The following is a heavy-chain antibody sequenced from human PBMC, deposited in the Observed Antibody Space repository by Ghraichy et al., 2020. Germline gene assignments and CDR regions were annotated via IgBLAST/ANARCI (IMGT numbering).Heavy chain of an antibody. CDR2: ISGYNDNT. CDR3: ARDGYWWEVSDDIDV. CDR1: GYVFTSYG. D-gene: IGHD2-15*01. V-gene: IGHV1-18*04. Sequence: ASVKVSCQASGYVFTSYGISWVRQAPGQGLEWMGWISGYNDNTHYARKFQGRLTLTTDRFARTAYMELRSLRSDDTAVYFCARDGYWWEVSDDIDVWGKGTTVTVSS. J-gene: IGHJ6*03.